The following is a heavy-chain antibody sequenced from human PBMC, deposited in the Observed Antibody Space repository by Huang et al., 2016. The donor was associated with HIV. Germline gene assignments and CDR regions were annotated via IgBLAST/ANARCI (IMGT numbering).Heavy chain of an antibody. J-gene: IGHJ4*02. CDR2: GSADGNIK. D-gene: IGHD5-12*01. V-gene: IGHV3-30*18. CDR1: GFTFNNYG. Sequence: QVQLVESGGAVVQPGRSLRLSCTASGFTFNNYGMHWVRQAPGKGLWGVAGGSADGNIKKYGDSVKGRFTISRDKTQNMLYLQINNLRGEDTALYPCAKASRGGFELDFWGQGTLVTVSS. CDR3: AKASRGGFELDF.